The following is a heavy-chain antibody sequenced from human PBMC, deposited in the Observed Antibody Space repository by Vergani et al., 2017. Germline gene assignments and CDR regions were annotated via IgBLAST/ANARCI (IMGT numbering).Heavy chain of an antibody. D-gene: IGHD2-2*02. CDR3: ARPMRLGYCSSTSCYTGAFDI. CDR1: GFTFSDCY. CDR2: ISSSGSTI. J-gene: IGHJ3*02. V-gene: IGHV3-11*01. Sequence: QVQLVESGGGLVKPGGSLRLSCAASGFTFSDCYMSWIRQAPGKGLEWVSYISSSGSTIYYADSVKGRFTISRDNAKNSLYLQMNSLRAEDTAVYYCARPMRLGYCSSTSCYTGAFDIWGQGTMVTVSS.